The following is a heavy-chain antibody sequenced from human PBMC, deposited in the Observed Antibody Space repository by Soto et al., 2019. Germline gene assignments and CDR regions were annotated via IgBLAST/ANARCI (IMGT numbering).Heavy chain of an antibody. D-gene: IGHD2-2*01. J-gene: IGHJ6*02. V-gene: IGHV4-31*03. CDR1: GGSISSGGYY. CDR3: ARDLGSPFVVVPDYGMDV. CDR2: IYYSGST. Sequence: SETLSLTSTVSGGSISSGGYYWSWIRQHPGKGLEWIGYIYYSGSTYYNPSLKSRVTISVDTSKNQFSLKLSSVTAADTAVYYCARDLGSPFVVVPDYGMDVWGQGTTVTVSS.